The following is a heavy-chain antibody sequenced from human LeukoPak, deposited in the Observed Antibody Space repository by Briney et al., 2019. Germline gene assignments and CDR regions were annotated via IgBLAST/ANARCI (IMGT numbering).Heavy chain of an antibody. CDR1: GGSIRSYY. J-gene: IGHJ2*01. D-gene: IGHD4-17*01. CDR3: ARMAYGDPHFYWYFDL. V-gene: IGHV4-59*01. CDR2: ISDSGST. Sequence: SETLCLTCTVSGGSIRSYYWSWIRQAPGKGLDWIGYISDSGSTNYNPSLKSRVTISEDTSKNQLSLKLSSVTAADTAVYHCARMAYGDPHFYWYFDLWGRGTLVTVSS.